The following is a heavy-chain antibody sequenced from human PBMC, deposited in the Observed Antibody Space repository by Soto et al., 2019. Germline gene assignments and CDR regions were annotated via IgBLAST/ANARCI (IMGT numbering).Heavy chain of an antibody. CDR3: ARDHTVTTGAFDI. V-gene: IGHV4-30-4*01. J-gene: IGHJ3*02. D-gene: IGHD4-17*01. CDR2: IYYNEVI. CDR1: GGSIANGEYY. Sequence: QVHLQESGPGLVKPSQTLSLTCTVSGGSIANGEYYWSWFRQPPGKGLEWLAYIYYNEVIYYNPSLKSRLTISLDTSKEQFSLQVNSVTAADTAMYFCARDHTVTTGAFDIWGQGTMVTVSS.